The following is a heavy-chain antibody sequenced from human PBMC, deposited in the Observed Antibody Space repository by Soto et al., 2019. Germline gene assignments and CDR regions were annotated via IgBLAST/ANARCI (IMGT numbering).Heavy chain of an antibody. Sequence: SGGSLRLSCSASGFTFSSYAMHWVRQAPGKGLEYVSAISSNGGSTYYADSVKGRFTISRDNSKNTLYLQMSSLRAEDTAVYYCVKDRSPSDTAMVPNFDYWGQGTLVTVSS. CDR2: ISSNGGST. CDR1: GFTFSSYA. J-gene: IGHJ4*02. D-gene: IGHD5-18*01. V-gene: IGHV3-64D*08. CDR3: VKDRSPSDTAMVPNFDY.